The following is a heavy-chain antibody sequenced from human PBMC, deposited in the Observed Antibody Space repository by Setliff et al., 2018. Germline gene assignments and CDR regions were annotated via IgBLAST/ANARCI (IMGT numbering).Heavy chain of an antibody. D-gene: IGHD3-22*01. J-gene: IGHJ4*02. Sequence: PGGSLRLSCAASGFTFSSYGMHWVRQAPGKGLEWVAFIRYDGSNKYYADSVEGRFTISRDNSKNTLYLRMNSLRAEDTAVYYCAKDPRITMIVVDPGPYWGQGTLVTVSS. CDR2: IRYDGSNK. CDR1: GFTFSSYG. CDR3: AKDPRITMIVVDPGPY. V-gene: IGHV3-30*02.